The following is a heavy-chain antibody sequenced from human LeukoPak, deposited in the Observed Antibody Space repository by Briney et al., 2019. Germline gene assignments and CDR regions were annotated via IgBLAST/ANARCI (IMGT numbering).Heavy chain of an antibody. Sequence: SQSLSLTWTVSGGSISSGGYYWSWIRQPAGKGLEWIGRIYTSGSTNYNPSLKSRVTMSVDTSKNQFSLKLSSVTAADTAVYYCAREFDYYDSSGYQGTFDYWGQGTLVTVSS. D-gene: IGHD3-22*01. CDR3: AREFDYYDSSGYQGTFDY. V-gene: IGHV4-61*02. CDR1: GGSISSGGYY. CDR2: IYTSGST. J-gene: IGHJ4*02.